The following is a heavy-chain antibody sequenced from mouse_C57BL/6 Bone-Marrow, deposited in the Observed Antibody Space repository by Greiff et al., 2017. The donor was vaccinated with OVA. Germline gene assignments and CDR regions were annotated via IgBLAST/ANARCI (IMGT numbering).Heavy chain of an antibody. CDR2: IYPGDGDT. Sequence: VKLMESGPELVKPGASVKISCKASGYAFSSSWMNWVKQRPGKGLEWIGRIYPGDGDTNYNGKFKGKATLTADKSSSTAYMQLSSLTSEDSAVYFCHLEGYAMDYWGQGTSVTVSS. V-gene: IGHV1-82*01. J-gene: IGHJ4*01. CDR3: HLEGYAMDY. CDR1: GYAFSSSW.